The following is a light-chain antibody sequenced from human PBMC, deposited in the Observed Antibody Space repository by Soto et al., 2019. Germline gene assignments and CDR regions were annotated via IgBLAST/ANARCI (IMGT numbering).Light chain of an antibody. J-gene: IGKJ5*01. Sequence: DIQMTQSPSTLSASVGDRVSITCRASQSVGNSLAWYQQRPGKAPKLLIFDASTLESGVPSKFSGSGSDTEFTFTISSLQPDDSATYYCQQYNKWPLITFGQGTRLEI. CDR2: DAS. V-gene: IGKV1-5*01. CDR3: QQYNKWPLIT. CDR1: QSVGNS.